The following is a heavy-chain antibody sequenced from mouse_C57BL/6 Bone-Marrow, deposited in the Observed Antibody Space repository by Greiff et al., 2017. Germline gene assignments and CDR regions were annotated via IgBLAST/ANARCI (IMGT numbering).Heavy chain of an antibody. CDR2: ISGCGGNT. Sequence: EVTLVESGGGLVKPGGSLKLSCAASGFTFSSYTMSWVRQTPEKRLQWVAAISGCGGNTYYPDSVKGRFTISRDNDKNFLYLQMSSLRSEDTALYYCSRQVTTVLATKYFDVWGTGTTVTVSS. V-gene: IGHV5-9*01. D-gene: IGHD1-1*01. J-gene: IGHJ1*03. CDR3: SRQVTTVLATKYFDV. CDR1: GFTFSSYT.